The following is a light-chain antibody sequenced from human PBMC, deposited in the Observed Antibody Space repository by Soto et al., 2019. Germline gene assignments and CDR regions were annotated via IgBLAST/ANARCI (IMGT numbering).Light chain of an antibody. V-gene: IGKV1-33*01. Sequence: DIQMTQSPSSLSASVGDRVTITCQASQDISNYLNWYQQKPGKAPKLLIYDASNLETGVPSRFSGNGSGTDFTFTISSLQPEDIATYYCQQYDNLLFTFGPGTKVDI. CDR2: DAS. CDR3: QQYDNLLFT. J-gene: IGKJ3*01. CDR1: QDISNY.